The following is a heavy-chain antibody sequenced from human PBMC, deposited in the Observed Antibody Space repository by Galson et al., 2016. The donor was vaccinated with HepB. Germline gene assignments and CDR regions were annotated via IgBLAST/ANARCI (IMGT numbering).Heavy chain of an antibody. CDR3: ALNWNCDA. J-gene: IGHJ5*02. D-gene: IGHD1-7*01. CDR1: GSSFSRYA. CDR2: IPSDGRNK. Sequence: SLRLSCAASGSSFSRYAMQGVRQAPGKGLEWVAAIPSDGRNKYHADSVRGRFTISRDNSKNTLYLQMDSRRAEDTAVYYCALNWNCDAWGQGTLVTVSP. V-gene: IGHV3-30*04.